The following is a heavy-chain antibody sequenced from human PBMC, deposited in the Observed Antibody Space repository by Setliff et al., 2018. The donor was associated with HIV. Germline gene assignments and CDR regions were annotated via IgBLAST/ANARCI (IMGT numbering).Heavy chain of an antibody. CDR3: ARVYNIEYSSSSAYYYYYMDV. D-gene: IGHD6-6*01. CDR1: GYSFTDYY. V-gene: IGHV1-2*02. Sequence: ASVKVSCKASGYSFTDYYIHWVRQAPGQGLEWMGWINPKSDGTNYAQKFQGRVTITADKSTSTAYMELSSLRSEDTAVYYCARVYNIEYSSSSAYYYYYMDVWGKGTTVTVSS. J-gene: IGHJ6*03. CDR2: INPKSDGT.